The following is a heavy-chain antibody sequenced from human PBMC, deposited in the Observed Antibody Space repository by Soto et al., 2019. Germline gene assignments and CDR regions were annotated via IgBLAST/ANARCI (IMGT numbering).Heavy chain of an antibody. J-gene: IGHJ3*02. CDR2: IYHDGST. CDR1: EYSISRGYF. Sequence: QVQLQESGPGLVNPSETLSLTCAVSEYSISRGYFWGWIRQPPGKGLEWIASIYHDGSTYYNPSLKSRVSISVDMSKNEFSLRLTSVSAADTAVYFCARASGYYYNSRGLNSFDIWGQGTMVTVSS. V-gene: IGHV4-38-2*01. CDR3: ARASGYYYNSRGLNSFDI. D-gene: IGHD3-22*01.